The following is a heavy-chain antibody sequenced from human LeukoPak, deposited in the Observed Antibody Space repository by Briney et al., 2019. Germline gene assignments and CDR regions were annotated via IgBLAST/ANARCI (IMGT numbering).Heavy chain of an antibody. CDR1: GSTFSTYA. CDR3: ARVVVSSSSDYFDY. Sequence: GGSLRLSCAASGSTFSTYAMHWVRQAPGKGLEWVAVISHDGSNKYYADSVKGRFTISRDNSKNTLYLQMNSLRAEDTAVYYCARVVVSSSSDYFDYWGQGTLVTVSS. CDR2: ISHDGSNK. D-gene: IGHD6-6*01. V-gene: IGHV3-30*04. J-gene: IGHJ4*02.